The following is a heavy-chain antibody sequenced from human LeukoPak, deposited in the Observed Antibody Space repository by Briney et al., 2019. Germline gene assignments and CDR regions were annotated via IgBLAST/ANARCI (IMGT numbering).Heavy chain of an antibody. CDR1: GFTLSTYA. V-gene: IGHV3-23*01. D-gene: IGHD1-1*01. Sequence: GGSLRLSCAASGFTLSTYAMSWVRQAPGKGLEWVSGISGSGGSTYYADSVKGRFTISRDNTKNTLYLQMNSLRAEDTAVYYCARSSYVEYSYYYMDVWGKGTTVTVSS. J-gene: IGHJ6*03. CDR2: ISGSGGST. CDR3: ARSSYVEYSYYYMDV.